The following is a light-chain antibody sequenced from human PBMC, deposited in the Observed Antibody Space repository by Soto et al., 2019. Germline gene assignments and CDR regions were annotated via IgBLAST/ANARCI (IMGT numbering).Light chain of an antibody. CDR3: MQALQTPMYT. V-gene: IGKV2-28*01. CDR1: QSLLHSNGYNY. J-gene: IGKJ2*01. Sequence: DIVMTQSPLSLPVTPGEPASISCTSSQSLLHSNGYNYLDWYLQKPGQSPQLLIYLGSNRASGVPDRLSGSGSGTDFTLKISRVEAEDVGVYYCMQALQTPMYTFGQGTKLEIK. CDR2: LGS.